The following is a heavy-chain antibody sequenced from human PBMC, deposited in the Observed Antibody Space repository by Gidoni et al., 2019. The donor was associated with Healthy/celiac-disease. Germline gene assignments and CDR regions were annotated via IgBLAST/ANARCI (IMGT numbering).Heavy chain of an antibody. D-gene: IGHD2-2*01. Sequence: QVQLVESGGGVVQPGRSLRLPCAASGFTFSSYGMHWVRQAPGKGLEWVAVISYDGSNKYYADSVKGRFTISRDNSKNTLYLQMNSLRAEDTAVYYCAKTLVVVPAATYYYYGMDVWGQGTTVTVSS. CDR2: ISYDGSNK. J-gene: IGHJ6*02. CDR1: GFTFSSYG. CDR3: AKTLVVVPAATYYYYGMDV. V-gene: IGHV3-30*18.